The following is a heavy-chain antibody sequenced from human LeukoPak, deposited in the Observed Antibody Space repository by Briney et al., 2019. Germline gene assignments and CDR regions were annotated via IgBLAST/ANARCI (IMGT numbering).Heavy chain of an antibody. V-gene: IGHV4-39*01. J-gene: IGHJ4*02. Sequence: PSETLSLTCTVSGGSISSSSYYWGWIRQPPGKGLEWIGSIYYSGSTYYNPSLKSRVTISVDTSKNQFSLKLSSVTAADTAVYYCASYSGSLGLIGWGDYWGQGTLVTVSS. CDR3: ASYSGSLGLIGWGDY. CDR2: IYYSGST. CDR1: GGSISSSSYY. D-gene: IGHD1-26*01.